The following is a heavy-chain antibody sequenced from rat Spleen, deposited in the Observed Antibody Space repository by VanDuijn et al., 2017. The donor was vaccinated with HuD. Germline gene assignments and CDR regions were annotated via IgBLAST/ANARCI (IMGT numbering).Heavy chain of an antibody. J-gene: IGHJ2*01. V-gene: IGHV5-22*01. Sequence: EVQLVESGGGLVQPGRSMKLSCAASGFTFTNYDMAWVRQAPTKGLEWVASISFDGSSTYYPDSVKGRFTISRDTAESTLYLQMTSLRSEDTATYYCARPSYYDGPFDFDYWGQGVLVTVSS. CDR1: GFTFTNYD. CDR2: ISFDGSST. CDR3: ARPSYYDGPFDFDY. D-gene: IGHD1-12*02.